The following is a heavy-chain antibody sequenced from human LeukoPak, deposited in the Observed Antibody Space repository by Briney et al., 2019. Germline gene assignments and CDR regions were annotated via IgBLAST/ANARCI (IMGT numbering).Heavy chain of an antibody. D-gene: IGHD6-13*01. CDR3: ARSPLPAALLPIDY. CDR1: GFTFSRYW. Sequence: GGSLRLSCAASGFTFSRYWMSWVRQAPGKGLDWVASIKQDGSEKYYVDSVKGRFTISRDNAKNSLHLHMDSLRADDTAVYYCARSPLPAALLPIDYWGQGTLVTVS. CDR2: IKQDGSEK. J-gene: IGHJ4*02. V-gene: IGHV3-7*01.